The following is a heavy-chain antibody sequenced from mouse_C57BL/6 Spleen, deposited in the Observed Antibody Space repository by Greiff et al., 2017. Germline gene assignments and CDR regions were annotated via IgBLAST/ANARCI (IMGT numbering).Heavy chain of an antibody. J-gene: IGHJ4*01. CDR3: ARGNYGSSYGAMDY. V-gene: IGHV1-54*01. Sequence: VKLMESGAELVRPGTSVKVSCKASGYAFTNYLIEWVKQRPGQGLEWIGVINPGSGGTNYNEKFKGKATLTADKSSSTAYMQLSSLTSEDSAVYFCARGNYGSSYGAMDYWGQGTSVTVSS. CDR1: GYAFTNYL. CDR2: INPGSGGT. D-gene: IGHD1-1*01.